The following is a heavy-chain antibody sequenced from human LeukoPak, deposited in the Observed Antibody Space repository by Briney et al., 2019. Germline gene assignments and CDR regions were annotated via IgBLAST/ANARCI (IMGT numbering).Heavy chain of an antibody. CDR1: GGSISSYY. D-gene: IGHD1-26*01. Sequence: SETLSLTCTVSGGSISSYYWSWIRQPPGKGLEWIGHIYYSGNTNYNPSLKSRVTISVDTSKNQFSLKLSSLTAADTAAYYCARDIGGATYFDYWGQGTLVTVSS. CDR2: IYYSGNT. V-gene: IGHV4-59*01. CDR3: ARDIGGATYFDY. J-gene: IGHJ4*02.